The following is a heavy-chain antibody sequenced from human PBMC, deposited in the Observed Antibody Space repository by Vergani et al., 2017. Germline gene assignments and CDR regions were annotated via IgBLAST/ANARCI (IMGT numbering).Heavy chain of an antibody. CDR1: GGSISSYY. J-gene: IGHJ5*02. Sequence: QVQLQESGPGLVKPSQTLSLTCTVSGGSISSYYWSWIRQPPGKGLEWIGYIYYSGSTNYNPPLKSRVTISVDTSKNQFSLKLSSVTAADTAVYYCARDRMGGTQDWFDPWGQGTLVTVSS. D-gene: IGHD3-16*01. CDR3: ARDRMGGTQDWFDP. CDR2: IYYSGST. V-gene: IGHV4-59*01.